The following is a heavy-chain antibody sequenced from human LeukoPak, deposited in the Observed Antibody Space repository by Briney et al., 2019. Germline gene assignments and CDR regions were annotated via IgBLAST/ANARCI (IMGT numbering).Heavy chain of an antibody. CDR1: GGSISSYY. V-gene: IGHV4-4*07. Sequence: GSLRLSCTVSGGSISSYYWSWIRQPAGKGLEWIGRIYTSGSTNYNPSLKSRVTMSVDTSKNQFSLKLSSVTAADTAVYYCARDLDYWGQGTLVTVSS. CDR2: IYTSGST. J-gene: IGHJ4*02. CDR3: ARDLDY.